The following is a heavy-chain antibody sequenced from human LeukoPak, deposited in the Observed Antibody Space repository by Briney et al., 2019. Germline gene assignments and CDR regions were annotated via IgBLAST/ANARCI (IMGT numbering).Heavy chain of an antibody. J-gene: IGHJ6*02. CDR3: ARWSTIFGVVTRIYYYYYGMDV. D-gene: IGHD3-3*01. CDR2: INHSGST. CDR1: GGSFSGYY. V-gene: IGHV4-34*01. Sequence: ASETLSLTCAVYGGSFSGYYWSWIRQPPGKGLEWIGEINHSGSTNYNPSLKSRVTISVDTSKNQFSLKLSSVTAADTAVYYCARWSTIFGVVTRIYYYYYGMDVWGQGTTVTVSS.